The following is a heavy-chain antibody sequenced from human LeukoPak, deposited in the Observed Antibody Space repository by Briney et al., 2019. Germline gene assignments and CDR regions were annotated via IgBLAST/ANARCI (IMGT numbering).Heavy chain of an antibody. CDR3: ARRTLLWLPFDP. D-gene: IGHD5-12*01. CDR2: IYYSGST. J-gene: IGHJ5*02. V-gene: IGHV4-59*12. CDR1: GGSISSYY. Sequence: SETLSLTCTVSGGSISSYYWSWIRQPPGKGLEWIGYIYYSGSTNYNPSLKSRVTISVDTSKNQFSLKLSSVTAADTAVYYCARRTLLWLPFDPWGQGTLVTVSS.